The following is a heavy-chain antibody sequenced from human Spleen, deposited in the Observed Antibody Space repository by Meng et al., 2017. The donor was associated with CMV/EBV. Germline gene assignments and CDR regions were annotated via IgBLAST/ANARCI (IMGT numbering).Heavy chain of an antibody. Sequence: KVSCKGSGYSFTSYWIGWVRQMPGKGLEWMGIIYPGDSDTRYSPSFQGQVTISADKSISTAYLQWSSLKASDTAMYYCARGGGYGGNSDAFDIWGQGTMVTVSS. CDR2: IYPGDSDT. D-gene: IGHD4-23*01. V-gene: IGHV5-51*01. CDR3: ARGGGYGGNSDAFDI. J-gene: IGHJ3*02. CDR1: GYSFTSYW.